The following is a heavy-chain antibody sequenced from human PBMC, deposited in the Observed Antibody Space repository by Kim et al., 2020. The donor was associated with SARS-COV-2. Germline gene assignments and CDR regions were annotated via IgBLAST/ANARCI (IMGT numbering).Heavy chain of an antibody. CDR2: IYYSGST. CDR1: GGSISSSSYY. CDR3: ASRVGGDYVSEVAFDI. Sequence: SETLSLTCTVSGGSISSSSYYWGWIRQPPGKGLEWIGSIYYSGSTYYNPSLKSRVTISVDTSKNQFSLKLSSVTAADTAVYYCASRVGGDYVSEVAFDIWGQGTMVTVSS. D-gene: IGHD4-17*01. V-gene: IGHV4-39*01. J-gene: IGHJ3*02.